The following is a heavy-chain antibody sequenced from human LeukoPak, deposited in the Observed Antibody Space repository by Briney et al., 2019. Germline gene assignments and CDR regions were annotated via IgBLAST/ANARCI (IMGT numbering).Heavy chain of an antibody. CDR3: ARAGQGSGWYYFDY. D-gene: IGHD6-19*01. Sequence: ASVKVSCKASGYTFTSYGISWVRQAPGRGLEWMGWISAYNGNTNYAQKLQGRVTMTTDTSTSTAYMELRSLRSDDTAVYYCARAGQGSGWYYFDYWGQGTLVTVSS. V-gene: IGHV1-18*01. CDR2: ISAYNGNT. J-gene: IGHJ4*02. CDR1: GYTFTSYG.